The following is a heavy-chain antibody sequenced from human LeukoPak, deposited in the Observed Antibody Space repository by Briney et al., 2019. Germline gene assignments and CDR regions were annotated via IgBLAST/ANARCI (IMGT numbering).Heavy chain of an antibody. D-gene: IGHD3-9*01. CDR2: IYYSGST. V-gene: IGHV4-59*01. CDR1: GGSISSYY. Sequence: PSETLSLTCTVSGGSISSYYWSWIRQPPGKGLEWIGYIYYSGSTNYNPSLKSRVTISVDTSKNQFSLKLSSVTAADTAVYYCARARVTLTGYYKGFRWFDPWGQGTLVTVSS. J-gene: IGHJ5*02. CDR3: ARARVTLTGYYKGFRWFDP.